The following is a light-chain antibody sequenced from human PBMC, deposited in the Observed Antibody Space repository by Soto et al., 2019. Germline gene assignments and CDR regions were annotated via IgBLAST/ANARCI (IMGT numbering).Light chain of an antibody. Sequence: EIVLTQSPTILSMSPGDRATLSCRASQSLYDYVAWYQQKPGQAPRLLIYDVSKRATGIPARFSGSGSGTDFTLTISSLEAEDFAVYYCQQRDTWPPRFTFGPGTTVDI. V-gene: IGKV3-11*01. J-gene: IGKJ3*01. CDR3: QQRDTWPPRFT. CDR2: DVS. CDR1: QSLYDY.